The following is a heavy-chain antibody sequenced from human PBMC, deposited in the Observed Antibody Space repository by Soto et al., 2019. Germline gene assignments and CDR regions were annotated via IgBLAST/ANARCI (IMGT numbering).Heavy chain of an antibody. CDR1: GYTFTSYA. CDR2: INAGNGNT. J-gene: IGHJ4*02. CDR3: GRGPLGDDYNLDY. D-gene: IGHD4-4*01. V-gene: IGHV1-3*01. Sequence: ASVKVSCKASGYTFTSYAMHWVRQAPGQRLEWMGWINAGNGNTKYSQKFQGRVTITRDTSASTAYMELSSLRSEDTAVYYCGRGPLGDDYNLDYWGQGTLVTVSS.